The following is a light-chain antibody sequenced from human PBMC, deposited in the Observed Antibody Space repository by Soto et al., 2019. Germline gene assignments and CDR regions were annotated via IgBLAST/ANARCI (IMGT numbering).Light chain of an antibody. CDR3: QQRSNWPRT. Sequence: EIALTQSPATLSLSPGERATLSCRASQSVSSYLAWYQQKPGQAPRLLIYDASNRATGIPDRFSGSGSGTDFTLTISSLEPEDFAAYYCQQRSNWPRTFGQGTKVDIK. CDR2: DAS. CDR1: QSVSSY. J-gene: IGKJ1*01. V-gene: IGKV3-11*01.